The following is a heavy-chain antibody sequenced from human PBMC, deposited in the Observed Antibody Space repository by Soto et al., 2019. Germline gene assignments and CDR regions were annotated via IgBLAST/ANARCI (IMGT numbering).Heavy chain of an antibody. V-gene: IGHV3-30*18. D-gene: IGHD3-10*01. Sequence: QVQLVESGGGVVQPGRSLRLSCAASGFTFSSYSMHWVRQAPGKGLEWVAVISYDGSNKYYADSVKGRFTISRDNSKNTLYVQMNSLRAEDTAVYYCAKEGGYYGSGSYSVGENYYGMDVWGQGTTVTASS. CDR1: GFTFSSYS. J-gene: IGHJ6*02. CDR3: AKEGGYYGSGSYSVGENYYGMDV. CDR2: ISYDGSNK.